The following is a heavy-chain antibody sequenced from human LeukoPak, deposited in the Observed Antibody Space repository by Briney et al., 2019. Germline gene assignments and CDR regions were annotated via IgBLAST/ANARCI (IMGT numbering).Heavy chain of an antibody. CDR1: GGSFSGYH. D-gene: IGHD3-10*01. CDR2: FNHSGST. Sequence: PSETLSLTCAVYGGSFSGYHWSWIRHPPGKGLEWIGEFNHSGSTNYNPSLKRRVTIPVVTSKNQFSLKLSSVTAADTAVYYCARRSYDSGNYYNGWYFDYWGQGTLVTVSS. V-gene: IGHV4-34*01. CDR3: ARRSYDSGNYYNGWYFDY. J-gene: IGHJ4*02.